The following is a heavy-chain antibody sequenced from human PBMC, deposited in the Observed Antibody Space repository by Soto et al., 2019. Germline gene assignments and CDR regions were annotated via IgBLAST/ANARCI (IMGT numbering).Heavy chain of an antibody. CDR1: GFTFSSYA. D-gene: IGHD2-2*01. CDR3: AKRHSAGPALDYYYYMDV. J-gene: IGHJ6*03. Sequence: GGSLRLSCAASGFTFSSYAMSWVRQAPGKGLEWVSAISGSGGSTYYADSVKGRFTISRDNSKNTLYLQMNSLRAEDTAVYYCAKRHSAGPALDYYYYMDVWGKGTTVTVSS. V-gene: IGHV3-23*01. CDR2: ISGSGGST.